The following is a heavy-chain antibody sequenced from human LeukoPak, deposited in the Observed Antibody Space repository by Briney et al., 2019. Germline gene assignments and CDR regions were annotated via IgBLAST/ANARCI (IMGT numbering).Heavy chain of an antibody. CDR2: ISYDGSNK. J-gene: IGHJ4*02. CDR1: GFSFSSYG. Sequence: GGSLRLSCAASGFSFSSYGMQWVRQAPGKGLEWVAVISYDGSNKYYGDSVKGRFTISRDNSKNTLYLQMNSLRAEDTAVYYCARGKGSGSYYNDCEYWGQGTLVTVPS. V-gene: IGHV3-30*03. D-gene: IGHD3-10*01. CDR3: ARGKGSGSYYNDCEY.